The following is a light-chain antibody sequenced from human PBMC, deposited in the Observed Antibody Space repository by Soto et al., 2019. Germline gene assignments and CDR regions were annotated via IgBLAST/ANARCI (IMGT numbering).Light chain of an antibody. CDR2: AAS. Sequence: DIQLTQSPSLLSASVGDRVTLSCRASQRISSYLAWYQQKPGRAPKLLIYAASTLQSGVPSRFSGSGSGTEFTLTISSLQPEDFATYYCQQLNAYPFTFGQGTRLEIK. V-gene: IGKV1-9*01. CDR3: QQLNAYPFT. CDR1: QRISSY. J-gene: IGKJ5*01.